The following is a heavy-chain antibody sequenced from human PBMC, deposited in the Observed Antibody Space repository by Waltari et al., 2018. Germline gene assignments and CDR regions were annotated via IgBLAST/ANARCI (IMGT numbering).Heavy chain of an antibody. CDR3: ATDTSPPY. J-gene: IGHJ4*02. CDR2: IIPKIGAS. CDR1: GGTFGRLA. Sequence: QLPLVQSGAEVKKPGSSVKVSCKASGGTFGRLAISWVRQAAGEGLEWMGGIIPKIGASNYAQKFQGRVTITADDSTSIAYMEMSSLSFEDTAMYFCATDTSPPYWGQGTLVIVSS. V-gene: IGHV1-69*01. D-gene: IGHD2-2*01.